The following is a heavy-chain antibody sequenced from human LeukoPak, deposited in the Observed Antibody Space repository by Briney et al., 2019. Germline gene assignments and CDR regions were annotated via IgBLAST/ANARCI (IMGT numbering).Heavy chain of an antibody. V-gene: IGHV3-11*01. J-gene: IGHJ3*02. CDR2: ISSSGSTI. CDR3: AGTYYDRAFDI. Sequence: GGSLRLSRAASGFTFSDYYMSWIRQAPGKGLEWVSYISSSGSTIYYADSVKGRFTISRDNAKNSLYLQMNSLRAEDTAVYYCAGTYYDRAFDIWGQGTMVTVSS. CDR1: GFTFSDYY. D-gene: IGHD3-10*02.